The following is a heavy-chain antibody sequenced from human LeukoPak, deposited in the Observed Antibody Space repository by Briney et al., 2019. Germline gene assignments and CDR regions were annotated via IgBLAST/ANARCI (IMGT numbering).Heavy chain of an antibody. CDR2: INYSGTT. Sequence: SETLSLTCTVSGGSISSNNYHWGWIRQPPGKGLEWIASINYSGTTYYDPSLQSRVTISVETSKKQFSLKLSFVNAADTAVYYCARRPLVGTTPFDSWGRGTLVTVSS. CDR1: GGSISSNNYH. D-gene: IGHD1-26*01. J-gene: IGHJ4*02. CDR3: ARRPLVGTTPFDS. V-gene: IGHV4-39*07.